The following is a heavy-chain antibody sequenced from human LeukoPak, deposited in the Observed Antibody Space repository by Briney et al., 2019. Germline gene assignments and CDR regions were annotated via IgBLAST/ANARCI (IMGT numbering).Heavy chain of an antibody. CDR1: GFTFSNFA. J-gene: IGHJ4*02. Sequence: PGGSLRLSCAASGFTFSNFAMSWVRQAPGKGLQWVSAISDSGGGTFYADSVKGRFTISRDNSNNTLYLQMNSLRAEDTAVYYCAKVGVGWVAFEYWGQGTLVPVSS. CDR2: ISDSGGGT. CDR3: AKVGVGWVAFEY. D-gene: IGHD3-16*01. V-gene: IGHV3-23*01.